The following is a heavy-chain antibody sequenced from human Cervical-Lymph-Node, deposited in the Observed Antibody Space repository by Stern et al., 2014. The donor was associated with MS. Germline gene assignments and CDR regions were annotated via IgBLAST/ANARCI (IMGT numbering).Heavy chain of an antibody. V-gene: IGHV5-51*03. CDR3: ARRMPPDY. J-gene: IGHJ4*02. D-gene: IGHD2-2*01. CDR2: IYPRDSDI. Sequence: VQLVQSGAEVRKPGESLKISCKASGYTFTDYWIGWVRQMPEKGLEWMGIIYPRDSDITYSPSFQGQVTISADRSISTAYLQWSSLRASDTAIYYCARRMPPDYWGQGTLVTVSS. CDR1: GYTFTDYW.